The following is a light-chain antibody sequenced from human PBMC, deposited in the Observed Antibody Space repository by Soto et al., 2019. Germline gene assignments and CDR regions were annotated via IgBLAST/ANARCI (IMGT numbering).Light chain of an antibody. J-gene: IGLJ2*01. CDR1: SSDVGGYNY. Sequence: QSALTQPASVSGSPGQSIAISCTGTSSDVGGYNYVSWYQQHPGKAPQLMIYDVSARPSGVSNRFSGSKSDNTASLTISVLQAEDEADYYCSSYTSRNTVIVVGGTKLTVL. CDR2: DVS. V-gene: IGLV2-14*01. CDR3: SSYTSRNTVI.